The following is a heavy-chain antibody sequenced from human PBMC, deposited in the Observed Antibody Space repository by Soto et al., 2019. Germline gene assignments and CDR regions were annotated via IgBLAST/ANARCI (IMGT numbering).Heavy chain of an antibody. CDR1: GFTFSSYS. CDR3: ARDRYRKLYYYDSSGYYYFDY. J-gene: IGHJ4*02. CDR2: ISSSSSYI. D-gene: IGHD3-22*01. Sequence: GGSLRLSCAASGFTFSSYSMNWVRQAPGKGLEWVSSISSSSSYIYYADSVKGRFTISRDNAKNSLYLQMNSLRAEDTAVYYCARDRYRKLYYYDSSGYYYFDYWGQGTLVTVSS. V-gene: IGHV3-21*01.